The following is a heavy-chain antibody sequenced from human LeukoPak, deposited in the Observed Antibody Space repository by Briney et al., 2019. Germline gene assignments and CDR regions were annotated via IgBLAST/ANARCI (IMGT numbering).Heavy chain of an antibody. CDR2: INPNSGGT. J-gene: IGHJ4*02. Sequence: GASVKVSCKASGYTFTSYDINWVRQATGQGLEWMGWINPNSGGTNYVQKFQGRVTMTRDTSISTAYMELSRLRSDDTAVYYCAREATAYNWNDYWGQGTLVTVSS. CDR1: GYTFTSYD. D-gene: IGHD1-1*01. V-gene: IGHV1-2*02. CDR3: AREATAYNWNDY.